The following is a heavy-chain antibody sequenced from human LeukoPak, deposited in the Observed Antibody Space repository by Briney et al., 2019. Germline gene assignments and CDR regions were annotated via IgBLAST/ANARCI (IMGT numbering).Heavy chain of an antibody. Sequence: GGSLRLSCAASGFTFSSYAMSWVRQAPGKGLEWDSAISGSGGSTYYADSVKGRFTISRDNSKNTLYLQMNSLRAGDTAVYYCAKQWLGYFDYWGQGTLVTVSS. CDR1: GFTFSSYA. D-gene: IGHD6-19*01. CDR3: AKQWLGYFDY. J-gene: IGHJ4*02. V-gene: IGHV3-23*01. CDR2: ISGSGGST.